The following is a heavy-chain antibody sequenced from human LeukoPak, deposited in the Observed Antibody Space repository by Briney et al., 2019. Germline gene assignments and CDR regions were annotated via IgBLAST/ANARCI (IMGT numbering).Heavy chain of an antibody. J-gene: IGHJ4*02. V-gene: IGHV1-8*01. Sequence: GASVKVSCKGFGYTFTSHDINWVRQAPGQGLEWMGWMSTDSDDTGYAQKFQGRVSMTRDNSIDTAYIELRGLKSDDTAVYYCARGGAAAETSGFDHWGRGTLVIVSA. CDR2: MSTDSDDT. D-gene: IGHD6-13*01. CDR3: ARGGAAAETSGFDH. CDR1: GYTFTSHD.